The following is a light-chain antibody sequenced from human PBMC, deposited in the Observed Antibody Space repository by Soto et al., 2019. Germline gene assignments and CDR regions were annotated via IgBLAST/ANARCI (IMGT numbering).Light chain of an antibody. CDR1: QSVSGN. J-gene: IGKJ1*01. CDR2: GAS. V-gene: IGKV3-15*01. CDR3: KQYNNWPRT. Sequence: EIVMTQSPGTLSVSPGERATLSCRASQSVSGNLAWYQQKPGQAPRLLIYGASTRATGIPAWFSGSGSGTEFTLTISSLQSEDFAVYYCKQYNNWPRTFGQGTKVEIK.